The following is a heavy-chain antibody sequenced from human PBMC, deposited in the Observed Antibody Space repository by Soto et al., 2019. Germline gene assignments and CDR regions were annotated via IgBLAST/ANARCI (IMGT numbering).Heavy chain of an antibody. V-gene: IGHV2-26*01. CDR2: IFSNDEK. J-gene: IGHJ6*02. D-gene: IGHD3-22*01. Sequence: SGPTLVNPTETLTLTCTVSGFSLSNARMGVSWIRQPPGKALEWLAHIFSNDEKSYSTSLKSRLTISKDTSKSQVVLTMTNMDPVDTATYYCARMRYYYDSSGSPGADYYYYGMDVWGQGTTVTVSS. CDR1: GFSLSNARMG. CDR3: ARMRYYYDSSGSPGADYYYYGMDV.